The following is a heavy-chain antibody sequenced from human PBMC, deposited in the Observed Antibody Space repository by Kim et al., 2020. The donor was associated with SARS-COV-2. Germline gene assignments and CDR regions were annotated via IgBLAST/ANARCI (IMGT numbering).Heavy chain of an antibody. CDR3: ARREVTIFGGGNWFDP. J-gene: IGHJ5*02. D-gene: IGHD3-3*01. CDR1: GYSFTSYW. Sequence: GESLKISCKGSGYSFTSYWIGWVRQMPGKGLEWMGIIYPGDSDTRYSPSFQGQVTISADKSISTAYLQWSSLKASDTAMYYCARREVTIFGGGNWFDPWGQGTLVTVSS. CDR2: IYPGDSDT. V-gene: IGHV5-51*01.